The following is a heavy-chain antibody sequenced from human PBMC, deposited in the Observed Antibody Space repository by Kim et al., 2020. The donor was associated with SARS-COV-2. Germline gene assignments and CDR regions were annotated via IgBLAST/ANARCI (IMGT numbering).Heavy chain of an antibody. CDR3: ARAMKWALPLDY. Sequence: GGSLRLSCAASGFTFSSYAMSWVRQAPGKGLEWVSTVSISGDYTYYADSVKGRFTISRDNSKNTLYVQMDSLRVEDTAVYSCARAMKWALPLDYWGQGALVTVSS. V-gene: IGHV3-23*01. J-gene: IGHJ4*02. D-gene: IGHD1-26*01. CDR2: VSISGDYT. CDR1: GFTFSSYA.